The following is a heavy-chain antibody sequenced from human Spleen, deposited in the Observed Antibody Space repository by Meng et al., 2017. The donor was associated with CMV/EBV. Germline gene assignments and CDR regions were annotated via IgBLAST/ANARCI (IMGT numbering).Heavy chain of an antibody. Sequence: LSCAASGVTFTNYWMTWVRQAPGKGLEWVANIKQDRNEKHYVDSVRGRFTISRDNAKNSVFLQMNSLRPDDTAVYFCARHVYYRFDYWGQGTLVTVSS. CDR3: ARHVYYRFDY. CDR2: IKQDRNEK. CDR1: GVTFTNYW. J-gene: IGHJ4*02. V-gene: IGHV3-7*01. D-gene: IGHD1-26*01.